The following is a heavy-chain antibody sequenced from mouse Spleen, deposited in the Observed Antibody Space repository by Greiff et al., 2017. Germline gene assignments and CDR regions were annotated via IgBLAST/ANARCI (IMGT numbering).Heavy chain of an antibody. Sequence: VQLQQPGAELVKPGASVKMSCKASGYTFTSYWITWVKQRPGQGLEWIGDIYPGSGSTNYNEKFKSKATLTVDTSSSTAYMQLSSLTSEDSAVYYCAREEVYGSSYGYYAMDYWGQGTSVTVSS. CDR3: AREEVYGSSYGYYAMDY. CDR1: GYTFTSYW. J-gene: IGHJ4*01. D-gene: IGHD1-1*01. CDR2: IYPGSGST. V-gene: IGHV1-55*01.